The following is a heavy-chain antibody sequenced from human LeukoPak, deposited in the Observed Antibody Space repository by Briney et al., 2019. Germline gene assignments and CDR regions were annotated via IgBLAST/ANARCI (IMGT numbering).Heavy chain of an antibody. D-gene: IGHD6-13*01. Sequence: PSETLSLTCTVSGGSISSYYWSWIRQPPGKGLEWIGYIYYSGSTNYNPSLKSRVTISVDTSKNQFSLKLSSVTAADTAVYYRARPRYSSSWHTFDYWGQGTLVTVSS. CDR2: IYYSGST. V-gene: IGHV4-59*08. J-gene: IGHJ4*02. CDR3: ARPRYSSSWHTFDY. CDR1: GGSISSYY.